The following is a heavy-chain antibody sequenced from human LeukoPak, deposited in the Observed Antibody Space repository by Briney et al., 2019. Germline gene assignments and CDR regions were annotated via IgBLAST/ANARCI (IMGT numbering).Heavy chain of an antibody. J-gene: IGHJ4*02. V-gene: IGHV3-23*01. Sequence: GGSLRLSCAASGFTFSSYAMSWVRQAPGKGLEWVSAISGSGGSTYYADSVKGRFTISRDNSKSTLYLQMNSLRAEDTAVYHCAKGEVRAAAGTGFDYWGQGTLVTVSS. CDR3: AKGEVRAAAGTGFDY. CDR2: ISGSGGST. D-gene: IGHD6-13*01. CDR1: GFTFSSYA.